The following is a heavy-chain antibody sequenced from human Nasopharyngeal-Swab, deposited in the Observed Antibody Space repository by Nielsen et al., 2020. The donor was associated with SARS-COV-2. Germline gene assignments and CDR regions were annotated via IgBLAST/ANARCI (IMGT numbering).Heavy chain of an antibody. CDR2: INPNSDGT. D-gene: IGHD2-15*01. Sequence: ASVKVSCKASGYTFTGYYMHWVRQAPGQGLEWMGWINPNSDGTNYAQKFQGRVTMTRDTSISTAYMELSRLRSDDTAVYYCATRGEVVVAATGYYYYGMDVWGQGTTVTVSS. J-gene: IGHJ6*02. V-gene: IGHV1-2*02. CDR1: GYTFTGYY. CDR3: ATRGEVVVAATGYYYYGMDV.